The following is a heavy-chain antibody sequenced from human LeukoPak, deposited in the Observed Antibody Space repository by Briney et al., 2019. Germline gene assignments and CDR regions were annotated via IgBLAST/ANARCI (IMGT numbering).Heavy chain of an antibody. J-gene: IGHJ3*02. CDR2: IYHSGST. V-gene: IGHV4-30-2*01. Sequence: PSETLSLTCTVSGGSISSGGYYWSWIRQPPGKGLEWIGYIYHSGSTYYNPSLKSRVTISVDRSKNQFSLKLSSVTAADTAVYYCARDPSSRFAATPGAFDIWGQGTMVTVSS. D-gene: IGHD2-15*01. CDR3: ARDPSSRFAATPGAFDI. CDR1: GGSISSGGYY.